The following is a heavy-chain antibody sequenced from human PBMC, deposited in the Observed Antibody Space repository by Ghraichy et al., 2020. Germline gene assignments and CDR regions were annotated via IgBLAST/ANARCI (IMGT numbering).Heavy chain of an antibody. D-gene: IGHD6-13*01. Sequence: GESLNISCAASGFTFSSYGMHWVRQAPGKGLEWVAVIWYDGSNKYYADSVKGRFTISRDNSKNTLYLQMNSLRAEDTAVYYCAREEGSSWYGYYYYYMDVWGKGTTVTVSS. J-gene: IGHJ6*03. CDR2: IWYDGSNK. CDR1: GFTFSSYG. CDR3: AREEGSSWYGYYYYYMDV. V-gene: IGHV3-33*01.